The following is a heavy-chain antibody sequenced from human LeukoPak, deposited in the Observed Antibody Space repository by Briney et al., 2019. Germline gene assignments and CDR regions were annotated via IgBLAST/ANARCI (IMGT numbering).Heavy chain of an antibody. J-gene: IGHJ4*02. CDR3: ARTHRSGFSFDY. CDR1: GYSISSGNW. CDR2: IYYSGST. Sequence: SDTLSLTCAVSGYSISSGNWWGWIRQPPGKGLEWIGYIYYSGSTYYNPSLKSRVTMSVDTSKNQFSLKVRSVTAVDTAVYYCARTHRSGFSFDYWGQGTLVTVSS. D-gene: IGHD6-19*01. V-gene: IGHV4-28*01.